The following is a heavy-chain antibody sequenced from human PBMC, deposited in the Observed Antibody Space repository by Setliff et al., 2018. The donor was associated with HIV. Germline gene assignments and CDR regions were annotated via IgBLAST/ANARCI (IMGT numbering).Heavy chain of an antibody. CDR1: GDSISSTTFY. Sequence: SETLSLTCTVSGDSISSTTFYWVWIRQPPGKGLEWIGIINYSGTTYYNPSLKSRVTMSLDTSKNQFSLNLDSVTAADTAVFYCAREPRVRGTLDFWGQGTLVTVSS. CDR3: AREPRVRGTLDF. J-gene: IGHJ4*02. D-gene: IGHD2-15*01. V-gene: IGHV4-39*07. CDR2: INYSGTT.